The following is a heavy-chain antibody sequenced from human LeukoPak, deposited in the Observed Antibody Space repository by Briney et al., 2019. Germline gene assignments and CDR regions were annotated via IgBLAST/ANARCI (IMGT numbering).Heavy chain of an antibody. V-gene: IGHV4-59*01. D-gene: IGHD6-19*01. J-gene: IGHJ6*02. CDR3: ARAPLYSGGSGWSIYYFYAMDV. CDR2: IDNSGST. CDR1: GGSISSSY. Sequence: PSQTLSLTCTVSGGSISSSYWSWVRQPPGKGLEWIGYIDNSGSTNYNPSLKSRVTISLDTPKCQFSLKLSSVTAADTAVYYCARAPLYSGGSGWSIYYFYAMDVWGQGTTVTVSS.